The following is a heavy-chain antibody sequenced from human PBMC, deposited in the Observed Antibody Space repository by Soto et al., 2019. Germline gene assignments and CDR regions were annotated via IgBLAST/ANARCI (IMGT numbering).Heavy chain of an antibody. CDR2: IYSGGST. D-gene: IGHD2-2*01. Sequence: GGSLRLSCAASGFTVSSNYMSWVRQAPGKGLEWVSVIYSGGSTYYADSVKGRFTISRDNSKNTLYLQMNSLRAEDTAVYYCARDLEVVPAAIGPGGYYYGMDVWGQGTTVTVSS. V-gene: IGHV3-53*01. CDR1: GFTVSSNY. J-gene: IGHJ6*02. CDR3: ARDLEVVPAAIGPGGYYYGMDV.